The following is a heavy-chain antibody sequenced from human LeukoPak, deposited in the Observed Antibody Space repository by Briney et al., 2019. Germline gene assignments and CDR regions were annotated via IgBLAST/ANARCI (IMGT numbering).Heavy chain of an antibody. CDR3: ASSGGCSSTSCPKALFG. V-gene: IGHV1-69*05. Sequence: SVKVSSKASGGTFSIYAISWVRQAPGQGLEWMGGIISIFGTANYAQKFQGRVTITTDESTSTAYMELSSLRSEDTAVYYCASSGGCSSTSCPKALFGWGQGTLVTVSS. D-gene: IGHD2-2*01. CDR2: IISIFGTA. CDR1: GGTFSIYA. J-gene: IGHJ4*02.